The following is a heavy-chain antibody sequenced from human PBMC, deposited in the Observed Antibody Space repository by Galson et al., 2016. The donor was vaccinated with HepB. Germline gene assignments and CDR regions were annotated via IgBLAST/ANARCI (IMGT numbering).Heavy chain of an antibody. CDR3: GRGNKSFDP. CDR2: INPDSGDT. V-gene: IGHV1-2*06. CDR1: GYTFTNYY. J-gene: IGHJ5*02. Sequence: SVKVSCKASGYTFTNYYIHWVRQAPGQGLEWIGRINPDSGDTNYPQKFQGRVTMTIDTSINTAYMDLNSLTSDDTAVYYCGRGNKSFDPWGQGTLVTVSS. D-gene: IGHD2/OR15-2a*01.